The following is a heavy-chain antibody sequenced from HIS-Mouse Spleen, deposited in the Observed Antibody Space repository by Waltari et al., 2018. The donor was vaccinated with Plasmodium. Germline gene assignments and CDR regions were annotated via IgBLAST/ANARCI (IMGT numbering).Heavy chain of an antibody. Sequence: QVQLQQWGAGLLKPSETLSLTCPVYGGSFSAYYWSWLRQPPGKGLEWIGEINHSGSTNYNPSLKSRVTISVDTSKNQFSLKLSSVTAADTAVYYCARGRRIVVVTAPRGFFDYWGQGTLVTVSS. D-gene: IGHD2-21*02. J-gene: IGHJ4*02. CDR3: ARGRRIVVVTAPRGFFDY. CDR2: INHSGST. V-gene: IGHV4-34*01. CDR1: GGSFSAYY.